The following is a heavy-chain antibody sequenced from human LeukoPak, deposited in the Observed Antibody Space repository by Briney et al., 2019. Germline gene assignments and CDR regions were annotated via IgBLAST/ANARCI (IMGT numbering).Heavy chain of an antibody. V-gene: IGHV1-69*04. CDR1: GGTFSSYA. CDR3: ARDGHWSVGAFDI. J-gene: IGHJ3*02. Sequence: SVKVSCKASGGTFSSYAISWVRQAPGQGLEWMGRIIPILGIANYAQKLQGRVTMTTDTSTSTAYMELRSLRSDDTAVYYCARDGHWSVGAFDIWGQGTMVTVSS. D-gene: IGHD3-3*01. CDR2: IIPILGIA.